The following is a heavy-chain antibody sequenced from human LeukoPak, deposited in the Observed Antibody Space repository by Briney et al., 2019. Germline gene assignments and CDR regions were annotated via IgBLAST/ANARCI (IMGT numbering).Heavy chain of an antibody. J-gene: IGHJ4*02. CDR2: INAGNGNT. V-gene: IGHV1-3*01. CDR3: ARDRSNWDYGDYEGGFDY. Sequence: ASVKVSCKASGYTFTSYAMHWVRQAPGQRLEWMGWINAGNGNTKYSQKFQGRVTITRDTSASTAYMELSSLRSEDTAVYYCARDRSNWDYGDYEGGFDYWGQGTLVTVSS. CDR1: GYTFTSYA. D-gene: IGHD4-17*01.